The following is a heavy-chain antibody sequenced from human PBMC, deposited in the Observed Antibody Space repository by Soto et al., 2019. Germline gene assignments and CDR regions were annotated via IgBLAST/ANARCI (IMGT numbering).Heavy chain of an antibody. CDR3: AKARMTIFGVVHRYYFDY. J-gene: IGHJ4*02. CDR2: ISGSGGST. D-gene: IGHD3-3*02. CDR1: GFTFSSYA. V-gene: IGHV3-23*01. Sequence: GGSLRLSCAASGFTFSSYAMSWVRQAPGKGLEWVSAISGSGGSTYYADSVKGRFTISRDNSKNTLYLQMNSLRAEDTAVYYCAKARMTIFGVVHRYYFDYWGKGILGTVSS.